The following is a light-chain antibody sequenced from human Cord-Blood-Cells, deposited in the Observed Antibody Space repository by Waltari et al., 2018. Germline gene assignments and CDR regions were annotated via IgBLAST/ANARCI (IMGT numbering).Light chain of an antibody. J-gene: IGKJ2*03. CDR2: GAS. CDR3: QQYGSSPHS. CDR1: QSVSSSY. V-gene: IGKV3-20*01. Sequence: EIVWTQSPGTLSLSPGERATLSCRASQSVSSSYLAWYQQKPGQAPRLLIYGASSRDTGIPDRFSGSGSGTDFTLTISRLEPEDFAVYYCQQYGSSPHSFGQGTKLEIK.